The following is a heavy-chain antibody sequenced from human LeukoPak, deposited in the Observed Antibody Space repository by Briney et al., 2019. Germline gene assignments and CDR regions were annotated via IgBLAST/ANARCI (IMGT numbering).Heavy chain of an antibody. CDR2: INADGTRT. CDR3: ARVGGDRGY. D-gene: IGHD2-21*02. V-gene: IGHV3-74*01. Sequence: GGSLRLSCAASGFTFSSYWMHWVRQAPGQGLVWLSEINADGTRTNFADSVKGRFTISRDNAKNSLYLQMNSLRAEDTAVYYCARVGGDRGYWGQGTLVTVSS. J-gene: IGHJ4*02. CDR1: GFTFSSYW.